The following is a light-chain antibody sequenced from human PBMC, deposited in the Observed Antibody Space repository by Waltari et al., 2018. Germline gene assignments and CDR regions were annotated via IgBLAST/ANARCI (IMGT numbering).Light chain of an antibody. CDR3: QQYNSYSYT. CDR1: QSISSW. V-gene: IGKV1-5*03. Sequence: DIQMTQSPSTLSAFVGDRVTMTCRASQSISSWLAWYQQKPGKAPKVLIYKASSLDSGVPSRFSGSGSGTEFTLTISSLQPDDFATYYCQQYNSYSYTFGQGTKLEI. CDR2: KAS. J-gene: IGKJ2*01.